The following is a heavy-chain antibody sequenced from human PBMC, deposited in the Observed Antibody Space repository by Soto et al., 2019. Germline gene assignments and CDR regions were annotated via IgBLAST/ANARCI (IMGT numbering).Heavy chain of an antibody. D-gene: IGHD6-13*01. CDR1: GFTFSSYA. CDR2: ISGSGGST. J-gene: IGHJ5*02. CDR3: AKGAAGTYTQWFDP. V-gene: IGHV3-23*01. Sequence: LRLSCAASGFTFSSYAMSWVRQAPGKGLEWVSAISGSGGSTYYADSVKGRFTISRDNSKNTLYLQMNSLRAEDTDVYYCAKGAAGTYTQWFDPWGQGTMVTVYS.